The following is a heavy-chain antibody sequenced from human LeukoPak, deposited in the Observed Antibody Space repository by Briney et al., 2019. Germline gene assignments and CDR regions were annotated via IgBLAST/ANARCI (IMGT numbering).Heavy chain of an antibody. Sequence: SVKVSCKASGYTFSSYAISWVRQAPGQGLEWMGGIIPIFGTANYAQKFQGRVTITTDESTSTAYMELSSLRSEDTAVYYCARDRKPQNGDYYYMDVWGKGTTVTVSS. V-gene: IGHV1-69*05. CDR3: ARDRKPQNGDYYYMDV. CDR2: IIPIFGTA. J-gene: IGHJ6*03. CDR1: GYTFSSYA. D-gene: IGHD2-8*01.